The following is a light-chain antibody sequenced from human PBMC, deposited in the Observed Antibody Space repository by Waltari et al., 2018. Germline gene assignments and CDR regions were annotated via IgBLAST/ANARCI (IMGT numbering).Light chain of an antibody. V-gene: IGKV1-5*03. Sequence: DIQMTQSPSTLSAYVGDRVINTCRASQSVKNNLAWYQQKPGKAPKVLVHKSSRLESGVPSRFSGSGYGTEFTLTISSLQPDDFATYYCQEYDSLPVTFGGGTKVEIK. CDR2: KSS. CDR1: QSVKNN. CDR3: QEYDSLPVT. J-gene: IGKJ4*01.